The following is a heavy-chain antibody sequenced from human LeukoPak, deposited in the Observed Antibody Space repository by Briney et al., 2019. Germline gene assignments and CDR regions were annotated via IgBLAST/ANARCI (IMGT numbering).Heavy chain of an antibody. CDR3: ARGETMDV. V-gene: IGHV3-7*01. D-gene: IGHD5-24*01. J-gene: IGHJ6*03. CDR1: EFSFETYW. CDR2: INEDGSEK. Sequence: GGSLRLSCVALEFSFETYWMSWVRQAPGKGPEWVANINEDGSEKHYVGSVRGRFTISRDNADNSLHLQMNSLRPEDMAVYYCARGETMDVWGKGTTVTVSS.